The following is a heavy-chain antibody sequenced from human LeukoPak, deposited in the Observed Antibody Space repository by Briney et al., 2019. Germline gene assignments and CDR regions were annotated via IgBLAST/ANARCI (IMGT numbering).Heavy chain of an antibody. CDR3: VRVLGSGWTGFDN. CDR1: GGSISSYY. Sequence: SETLSLTCTVSGGSISSYYWSWIRQSPGKGLEWIAYIDYSGITNYNPSLKSRVTISLDMSKNQFSLNVRSVTAADTAVYYCVRVLGSGWTGFDNWGQGTLVIVSP. V-gene: IGHV4-59*12. D-gene: IGHD6-19*01. CDR2: IDYSGIT. J-gene: IGHJ4*02.